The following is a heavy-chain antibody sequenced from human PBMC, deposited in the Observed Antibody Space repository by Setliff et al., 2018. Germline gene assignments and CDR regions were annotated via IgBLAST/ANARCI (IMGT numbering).Heavy chain of an antibody. CDR3: RFWSGYYKNDY. Sequence: ETLSLTCSVSGGPISSATYRWGWIRQPPGKGLEWIGNIFYNGDTNYNPSLKSRVAMSVDTSKNQFSLKLTSVTAADTAVYYCRFWSGYYKNDYWGQGTLVTVSS. J-gene: IGHJ4*02. D-gene: IGHD3-3*01. CDR1: GGPISSATYR. V-gene: IGHV4-39*07. CDR2: IFYNGDT.